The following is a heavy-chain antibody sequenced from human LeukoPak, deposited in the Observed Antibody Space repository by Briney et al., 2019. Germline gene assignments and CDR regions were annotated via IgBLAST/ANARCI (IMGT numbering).Heavy chain of an antibody. D-gene: IGHD3-10*01. J-gene: IGHJ6*02. Sequence: PSETLSLTCTVSGGSISSGDYYWSWIRQPPGKGLEWIGYIYYSGSTYYNPSLKSRVTISVDTSKNQFSLKLSSVTAADTAVYYCARDKLGLRFGELSYYYYGMDVWGQGTTVTVSS. CDR2: IYYSGST. V-gene: IGHV4-30-4*01. CDR3: ARDKLGLRFGELSYYYYGMDV. CDR1: GGSISSGDYY.